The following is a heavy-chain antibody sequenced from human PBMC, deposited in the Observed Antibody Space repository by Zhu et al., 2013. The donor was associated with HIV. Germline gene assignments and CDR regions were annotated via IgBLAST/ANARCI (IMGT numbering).Heavy chain of an antibody. Sequence: EVQLVESGGGLVQPGGSLRLSCAASGFTFSSYEMNWVRQAPGKGLEWVSYISSSGSTIYYADSVKGRFTISRDNAKNSLYLQMNSLRAEDTAVYYCARGDYYGSGSYFKFDYWGQGTLVTVSS. CDR1: GFTFSSYE. V-gene: IGHV3-48*03. D-gene: IGHD3-10*01. J-gene: IGHJ4*02. CDR2: ISSSGSTI. CDR3: ARGDYYGSGSYFKFDY.